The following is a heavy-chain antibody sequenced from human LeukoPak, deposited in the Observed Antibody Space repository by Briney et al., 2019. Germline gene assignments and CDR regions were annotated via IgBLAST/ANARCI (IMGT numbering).Heavy chain of an antibody. D-gene: IGHD3-16*02. CDR1: GFTVSSNY. CDR3: ARESYDYVWGSYRYTPAPYDY. Sequence: GSLRLSCAASGFTVSSNYMSWVRQAPGKGLEWIGSIYYSGSTYYNPSLKSRVTISVDTSKNQFSLKLSSVTAADTAVYYCARESYDYVWGSYRYTPAPYDYWGQGTLVTVSS. CDR2: IYYSGST. J-gene: IGHJ4*02. V-gene: IGHV4-39*07.